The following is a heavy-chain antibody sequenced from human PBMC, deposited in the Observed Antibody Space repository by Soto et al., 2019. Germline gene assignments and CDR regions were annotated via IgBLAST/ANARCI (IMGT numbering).Heavy chain of an antibody. V-gene: IGHV4-59*12. D-gene: IGHD2-8*01. CDR1: GGSISNYY. CDR2: IYYSGST. CDR3: ARDSAWVSANWDFDY. J-gene: IGHJ4*02. Sequence: PSETLSLTCTVSGGSISNYYWTWIRQPPGKGLEWIGYIYYSGSTNYNPSLKSRVTISVDTSKNQFSLKLSSVTAADTAVYYCARDSAWVSANWDFDYWGQGTLVTVSS.